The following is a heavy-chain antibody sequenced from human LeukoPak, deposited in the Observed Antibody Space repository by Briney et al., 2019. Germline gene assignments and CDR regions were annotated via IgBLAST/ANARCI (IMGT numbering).Heavy chain of an antibody. CDR3: AKVAQQLVLPSYFDY. CDR2: ISWNSGSI. V-gene: IGHV3-9*01. CDR1: GFTFDDYA. J-gene: IGHJ4*02. D-gene: IGHD6-13*01. Sequence: GGSLRLSCAASGFTFDDYAMHWVRQAPGKGLEWVSGISWNSGSIGYADSVKGQFTISRDNAKNSLYLQMNSLRAEDTALYYCAKVAQQLVLPSYFDYWGQGTLVTVSS.